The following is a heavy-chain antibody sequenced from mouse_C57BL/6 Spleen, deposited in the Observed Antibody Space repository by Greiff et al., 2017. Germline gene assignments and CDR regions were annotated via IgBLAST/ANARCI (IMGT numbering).Heavy chain of an antibody. CDR2: IHPNSGST. CDR3: TRSSITTGDY. CDR1: GYTFTSYW. V-gene: IGHV1-64*01. J-gene: IGHJ2*01. D-gene: IGHD1-1*01. Sequence: VQLQQSGAELVKPGASVKLSCKASGYTFTSYWMHWVKQRPGQGLEWIGMIHPNSGSTNYKEKFKSKATLTVDKSSSSAYMQRSSLTSEDSAVYYCTRSSITTGDYWGQGTTLTVSS.